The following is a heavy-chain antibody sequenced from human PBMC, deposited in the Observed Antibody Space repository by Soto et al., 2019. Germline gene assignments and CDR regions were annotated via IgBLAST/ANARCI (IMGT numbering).Heavy chain of an antibody. Sequence: PSETLSLTCTVSGGSISSSSYYWGWIRQPPGKGLEWIGSIYYSGSTYYNPSLKSRVTISVDTSKNQFSLKLSSVTAADTAVYYWARHAAGGALAPKLERGHQAFDNWGHWTL. CDR1: GGSISSSSYY. V-gene: IGHV4-39*01. CDR3: ARHAAGGALAPKLERGHQAFDN. J-gene: IGHJ3*02. D-gene: IGHD4-17*01. CDR2: IYYSGST.